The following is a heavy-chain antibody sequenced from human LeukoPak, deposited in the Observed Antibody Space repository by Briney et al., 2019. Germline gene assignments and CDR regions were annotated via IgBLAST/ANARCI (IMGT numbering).Heavy chain of an antibody. Sequence: GSLRLSCAASGFTFSGYGMHWVRQAPGKGLEWVALISYDGSNTYYADSVKGRFTISRDNSKNTPYLQMNSLRAEDTAVYYCAKDGYHDTSPDYWGQGTLVTVSS. CDR2: ISYDGSNT. J-gene: IGHJ4*02. CDR1: GFTFSGYG. CDR3: AKDGYHDTSPDY. D-gene: IGHD3-22*01. V-gene: IGHV3-30*18.